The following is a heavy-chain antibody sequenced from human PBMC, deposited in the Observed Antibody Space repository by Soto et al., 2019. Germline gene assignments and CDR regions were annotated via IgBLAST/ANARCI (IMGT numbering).Heavy chain of an antibody. Sequence: SGPTLVNPTQTLTLTCTFSGFSLSTSGVGVGWIRQPPGKALEWLALIYWNDDKRYSPSLKSRLTITKDTSKNQVVLTMTNMDPVDTATYYCAHSEGGSCDYVWGSYLYYGMDVWGQGTTVTVSS. D-gene: IGHD3-16*01. CDR1: GFSLSTSGVG. CDR2: IYWNDDK. J-gene: IGHJ6*02. V-gene: IGHV2-5*01. CDR3: AHSEGGSCDYVWGSYLYYGMDV.